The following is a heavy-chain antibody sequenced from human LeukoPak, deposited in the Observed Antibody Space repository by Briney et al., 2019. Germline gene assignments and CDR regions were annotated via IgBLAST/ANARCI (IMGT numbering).Heavy chain of an antibody. CDR2: ISYDGSNK. J-gene: IGHJ4*02. CDR3: VRARSGYGVNLDY. V-gene: IGHV3-30-3*01. Sequence: GGSLRLSCAASGFTFSSYAMHWVRQAPGKGLEWVAVISYDGSNKYYADSVKGRFTISRDNSKNTLYLQMNSLRAEDTAVYYCVRARSGYGVNLDYWGQGTLVTVSS. D-gene: IGHD5-12*01. CDR1: GFTFSSYA.